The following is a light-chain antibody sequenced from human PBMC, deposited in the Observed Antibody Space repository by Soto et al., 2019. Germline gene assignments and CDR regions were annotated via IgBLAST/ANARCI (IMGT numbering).Light chain of an antibody. J-gene: IGKJ5*01. CDR3: QQYNNWPPIT. CDR1: QSVRSK. CDR2: GAS. Sequence: VMTQSPDTLAVSPCETVALSWRASQSVRSKLAWYQQKPGQAPRLLIYGASTRATGIPARFSGSGSGTEFTLTISSLQSEDFAVYYCQQYNNWPPITLRQGT. V-gene: IGKV3-15*01.